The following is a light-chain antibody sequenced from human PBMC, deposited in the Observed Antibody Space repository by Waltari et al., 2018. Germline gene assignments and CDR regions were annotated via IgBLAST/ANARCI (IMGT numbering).Light chain of an antibody. CDR2: DAS. CDR1: QSVSSY. Sequence: EIVLTQSPATLSLSQGERAIVSCRAIQSVSSYLAWYQKKPGQGPRLLISDASIRGTVIPARFSGSGSGTDFSLTISSLGPEAFAVYYCQQRSNWPPTFGQGTKVEIK. J-gene: IGKJ1*01. V-gene: IGKV3-11*01. CDR3: QQRSNWPPT.